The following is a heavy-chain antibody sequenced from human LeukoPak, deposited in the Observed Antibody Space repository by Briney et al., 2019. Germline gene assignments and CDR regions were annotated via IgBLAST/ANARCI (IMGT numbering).Heavy chain of an antibody. Sequence: SETLSLTCAVYGGSFSGYHWTWIRQSPGKGLEWIGDINPSGSTYYNPSLKSRLTISVDTSKNQFSLKLRSVTAADTAVYFCSRGLDSRKLGYWGQGTLVTVSS. CDR2: INPSGST. CDR1: GGSFSGYH. D-gene: IGHD3-22*01. CDR3: SRGLDSRKLGY. V-gene: IGHV4-34*01. J-gene: IGHJ4*02.